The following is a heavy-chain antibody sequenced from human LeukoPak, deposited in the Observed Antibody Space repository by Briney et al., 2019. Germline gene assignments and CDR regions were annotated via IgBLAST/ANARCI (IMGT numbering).Heavy chain of an antibody. J-gene: IGHJ4*02. D-gene: IGHD6-19*01. CDR3: ARDPSAVGPQGGFDY. CDR1: GGTFSSYA. Sequence: ASVKVSCKASGGTFSSYAISWVRQAPGQGLEWMGWISAYNGNTNYAQKLQGRVTMTTDTSTSTAYMELRSLRSDDTAVYYCARDPSAVGPQGGFDYWGQGTLVTVSS. V-gene: IGHV1-18*01. CDR2: ISAYNGNT.